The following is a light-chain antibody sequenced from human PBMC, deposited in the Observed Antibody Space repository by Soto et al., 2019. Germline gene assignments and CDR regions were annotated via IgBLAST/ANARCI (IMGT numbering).Light chain of an antibody. V-gene: IGKV3-20*01. CDR2: DIS. CDR1: QSVRSTY. Sequence: ENVLTQSPGTLSLSPGERATLSCRASQSVRSTYLAWYQQKPGQTPRLLIYDISNRATGIPDRFSGSGSGTDFTLTISRLEPEDFAVYYCQQYSSYPLTFGGGTEVDIK. CDR3: QQYSSYPLT. J-gene: IGKJ4*01.